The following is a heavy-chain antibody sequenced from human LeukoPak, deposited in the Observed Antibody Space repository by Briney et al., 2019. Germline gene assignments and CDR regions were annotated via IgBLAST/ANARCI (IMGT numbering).Heavy chain of an antibody. Sequence: SETLSLTCTVSGGSISSYYWSWIRQPPGKGLEWIGYIYYSGSTNYNPSLTSRFTISVDTSKDQFSLKLSSVTAADTAVYYCARALGNPVTLYDFWSGKTLGDYYYYGMDVWGQGTTVTVSS. CDR1: GGSISSYY. D-gene: IGHD3-3*01. CDR3: ARALGNPVTLYDFWSGKTLGDYYYYGMDV. V-gene: IGHV4-59*01. CDR2: IYYSGST. J-gene: IGHJ6*02.